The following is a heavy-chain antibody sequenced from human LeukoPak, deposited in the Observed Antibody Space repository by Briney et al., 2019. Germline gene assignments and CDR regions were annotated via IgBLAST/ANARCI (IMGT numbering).Heavy chain of an antibody. D-gene: IGHD3-10*01. V-gene: IGHV4-59*08. CDR1: GGSISSYY. CDR3: ARLPTYGSGRGGYFDY. J-gene: IGHJ4*02. Sequence: SETLSLTCTASGGSISSYYWSWIRQPPGKGLEWIGYIYYSGSTNYNPSLKSRVTISVDTSKNQFSLKLSSVTAADTAVYYCARLPTYGSGRGGYFDYWGQGTLVTVSS. CDR2: IYYSGST.